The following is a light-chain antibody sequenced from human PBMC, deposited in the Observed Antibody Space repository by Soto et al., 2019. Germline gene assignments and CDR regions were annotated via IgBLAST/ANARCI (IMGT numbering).Light chain of an antibody. Sequence: QSALTQPPSASGSPGQSVPISCTGTSSDVGGYNFVAWYQQHPGKAPKLMISEVSKRPSGVPDRFSGSKSGNTASLTVSGLQAEDEADYYCSSYAGSNIFVFGTGTKVTVL. V-gene: IGLV2-8*01. J-gene: IGLJ1*01. CDR1: SSDVGGYNF. CDR2: EVS. CDR3: SSYAGSNIFV.